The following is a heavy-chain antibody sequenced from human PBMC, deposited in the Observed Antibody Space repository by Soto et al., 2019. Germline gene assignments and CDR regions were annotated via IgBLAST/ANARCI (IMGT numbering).Heavy chain of an antibody. CDR2: ISYDGSNK. J-gene: IGHJ4*02. Sequence: GGSLRLSCAASGFTFSSYAMHWVRQAPGKGLEWVAVISYDGSNKYYADSVKGRFTISRDNSKNTLYLQMNSLRAEDTAVYYCARPRGGILTGYFDYWGQGTLVTVSS. V-gene: IGHV3-30-3*01. CDR3: ARPRGGILTGYFDY. D-gene: IGHD3-9*01. CDR1: GFTFSSYA.